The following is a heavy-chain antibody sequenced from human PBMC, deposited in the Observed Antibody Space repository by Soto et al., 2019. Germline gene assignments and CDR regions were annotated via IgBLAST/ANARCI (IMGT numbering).Heavy chain of an antibody. CDR3: AKGRGTNYYHHMDV. CDR1: GFTFNNYA. CDR2: ITGSGDSA. Sequence: EVQLLESGGGLVQPGGSLRLSCAASGFTFNNYAISWVRQAPGKGLEWVSTITGSGDSAYYADSVKGRFIISRDNSKNTLYMQMHSLGAEDSAINYCAKGRGTNYYHHMDVWSGRTTVTVSS. J-gene: IGHJ6*03. D-gene: IGHD1-26*01. V-gene: IGHV3-23*01.